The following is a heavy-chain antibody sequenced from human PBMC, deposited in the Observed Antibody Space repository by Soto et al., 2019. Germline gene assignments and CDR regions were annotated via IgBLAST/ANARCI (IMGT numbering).Heavy chain of an antibody. D-gene: IGHD2-15*01. Sequence: ASVKVSCKASGYTFTSYGISWVRQAPGQGLEWMGWISAYNGNTNYAQKLQGRVTMTTDTSTSTAYMELRSLRSDDTAVYYCARDLLWVDIVVVVAGSFDYWGQGTLVTVSS. CDR3: ARDLLWVDIVVVVAGSFDY. CDR1: GYTFTSYG. V-gene: IGHV1-18*01. J-gene: IGHJ4*02. CDR2: ISAYNGNT.